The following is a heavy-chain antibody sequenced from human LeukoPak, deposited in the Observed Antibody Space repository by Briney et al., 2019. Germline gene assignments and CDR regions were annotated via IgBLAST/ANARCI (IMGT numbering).Heavy chain of an antibody. CDR1: GYTFTSYA. Sequence: ASVKVSCKASGYTFTSYAMNWVRQAPGQGLEWMGWINPNSGGTNYAQKFQGRVIMTRDTSISTAYMELSRLRSDDTAVYYCARATTYYYDSSGYYYVAQDFWGQGTLVTVSS. V-gene: IGHV1-2*02. CDR3: ARATTYYYDSSGYYYVAQDF. J-gene: IGHJ4*02. CDR2: INPNSGGT. D-gene: IGHD3-22*01.